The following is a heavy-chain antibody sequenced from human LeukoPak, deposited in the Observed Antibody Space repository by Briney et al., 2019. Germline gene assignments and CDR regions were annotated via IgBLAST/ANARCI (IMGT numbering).Heavy chain of an antibody. CDR3: ARDLHYYDSSGYPDY. Sequence: GGSLRLSCAASGFSFSSYWMSWVRQAPGKGLEWVANIKQDGSEKYYVDSVKGRFTISRDNAKNSLYLQMNSLRAEDTAVYYCARDLHYYDSSGYPDYWGQGTLVTVFS. V-gene: IGHV3-7*05. J-gene: IGHJ4*02. CDR2: IKQDGSEK. CDR1: GFSFSSYW. D-gene: IGHD3-22*01.